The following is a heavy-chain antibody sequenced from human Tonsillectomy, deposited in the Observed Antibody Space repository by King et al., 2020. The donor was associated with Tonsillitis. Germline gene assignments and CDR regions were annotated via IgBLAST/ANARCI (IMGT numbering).Heavy chain of an antibody. J-gene: IGHJ4*02. D-gene: IGHD6-13*01. CDR3: ARDEWGSSSWYFDY. V-gene: IGHV3-21*01. Sequence: VQLVESGGGLVKPGVSLRLSCAASGFTFSSYSMNWVRQAPGKGLEWVSSISSGSSYIYYADSVKGRFTISRDNAENSLYLQMNSVRAEDTAVYYCARDEWGSSSWYFDYWGQGTLVIVSS. CDR2: ISSGSSYI. CDR1: GFTFSSYS.